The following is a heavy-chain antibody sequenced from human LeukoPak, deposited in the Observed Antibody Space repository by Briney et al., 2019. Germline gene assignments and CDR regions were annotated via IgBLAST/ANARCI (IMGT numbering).Heavy chain of an antibody. D-gene: IGHD4-17*01. CDR3: ARYDYGDYEDYFYYMGV. V-gene: IGHV3-48*01. Sequence: GGSLRLSCAASGFTFSSYSMNWVRQAPGKGLEWVSYISSSSGNIYYADSVKGRFTISRDNAKNSLYLHMDGLRAEDTALYYCARYDYGDYEDYFYYMGVWGKGTAVSVSS. CDR2: ISSSSGNI. CDR1: GFTFSSYS. J-gene: IGHJ6*03.